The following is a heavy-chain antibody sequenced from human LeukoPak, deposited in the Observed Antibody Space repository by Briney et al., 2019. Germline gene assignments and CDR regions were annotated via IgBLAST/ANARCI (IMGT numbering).Heavy chain of an antibody. D-gene: IGHD2-2*01. CDR3: ARGYCSSTSCYGGSY. Sequence: ASVKVSCKASGYTFTSYAMNWVRQAPGQGLEWMGWINTNTGNPTYAEGFTGRFVFSLDTSVSTAYLQISSLKAEDTAVYYCARGYCSSTSCYGGSYWGQGTLVTVSS. CDR1: GYTFTSYA. J-gene: IGHJ4*02. CDR2: INTNTGNP. V-gene: IGHV7-4-1*02.